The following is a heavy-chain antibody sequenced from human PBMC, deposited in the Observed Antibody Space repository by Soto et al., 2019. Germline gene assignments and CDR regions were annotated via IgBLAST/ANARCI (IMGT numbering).Heavy chain of an antibody. J-gene: IGHJ4*02. D-gene: IGHD6-19*01. Sequence: GASVKVSCKASGGTFSSYAISWVRQAPGQGLEWMGGIIPIFGTANYAQEFQGRVTITADESTSTAYMELSSLRSEDTAVYYCAARYSSGWPYDYWGQGTLVTVSS. V-gene: IGHV1-69*13. CDR3: AARYSSGWPYDY. CDR1: GGTFSSYA. CDR2: IIPIFGTA.